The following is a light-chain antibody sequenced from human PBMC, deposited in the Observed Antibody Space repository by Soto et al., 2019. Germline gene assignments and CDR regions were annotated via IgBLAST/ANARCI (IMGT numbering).Light chain of an antibody. V-gene: IGKV1-9*01. CDR2: AAS. Sequence: QFTHSPSSLYASVLYIVSITCRTSQGISSYLAWYQQKPGKAPKLLIYAASTLQSGVPSRFSGSGSGTDFTLTISSLQPEDFATYYCQQLNSYPQITFGQGTRLENK. CDR3: QQLNSYPQIT. J-gene: IGKJ5*01. CDR1: QGISSY.